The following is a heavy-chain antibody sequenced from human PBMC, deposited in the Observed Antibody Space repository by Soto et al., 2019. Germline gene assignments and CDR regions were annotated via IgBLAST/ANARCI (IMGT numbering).Heavy chain of an antibody. CDR1: GFTFSSYG. V-gene: IGHV3-30*18. J-gene: IGHJ4*02. CDR3: AKDYYDSSGYYSPYFDY. Sequence: QVQLVESGGGVVQPGRSLRLSCAASGFTFSSYGMHWVRQAPGKGLEWVAVISYDGSNKYYADSVKGRFTISRDNSKNTLYLQMNSLRAEDTAVYYCAKDYYDSSGYYSPYFDYWGQGTLVTVSS. CDR2: ISYDGSNK. D-gene: IGHD3-22*01.